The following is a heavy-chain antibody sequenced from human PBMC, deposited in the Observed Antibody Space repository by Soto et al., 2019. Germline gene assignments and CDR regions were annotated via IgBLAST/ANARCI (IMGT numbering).Heavy chain of an antibody. Sequence: QLQLQESGPGLVKPSGTLSLPCTVSAGSISRRSLYWGWIRPPPGKGRVWIGSIYYSGGTYYDPSLKSRGTLAVDTARNQFSVRLTSVTAAEPDVYYFARHIKGRPHSWGQGALVTVFS. J-gene: IGHJ4*02. D-gene: IGHD3-10*01. V-gene: IGHV4-39*01. CDR1: AGSISRRSLY. CDR2: IYYSGGT. CDR3: ARHIKGRPHS.